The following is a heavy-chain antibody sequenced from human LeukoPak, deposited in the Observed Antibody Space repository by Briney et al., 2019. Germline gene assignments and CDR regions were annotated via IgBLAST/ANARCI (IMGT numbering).Heavy chain of an antibody. D-gene: IGHD3-10*01. Sequence: ASVEVSCKSSAYTFSDYYVHWVRQAPGQGLEWMGWFHPSSGGAGYAQKFQGRVIMTRDTSISTAYMELSRLRSDDTAVYYCAREGGMNGSGYYFDYWGQGTLVTVSS. CDR2: FHPSSGGA. CDR3: AREGGMNGSGYYFDY. J-gene: IGHJ4*02. V-gene: IGHV1-2*02. CDR1: AYTFSDYY.